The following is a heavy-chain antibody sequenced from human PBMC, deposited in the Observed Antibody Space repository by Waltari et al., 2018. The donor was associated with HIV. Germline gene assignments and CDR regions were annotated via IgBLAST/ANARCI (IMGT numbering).Heavy chain of an antibody. CDR2: INPDNGGT. CDR1: GYNFTVYY. Sequence: QVQLVQSGAEVKKPGASVTVSCKASGYNFTVYYMHWVRQAPGQGLEWMGWINPDNGGTKYAQKFQGRVTMTRDTSISTAYMELSRLRSDDTAVYYCARDICNGGSCYSYYFDYWGQGTLVTVSS. J-gene: IGHJ4*02. D-gene: IGHD2-15*01. V-gene: IGHV1-2*02. CDR3: ARDICNGGSCYSYYFDY.